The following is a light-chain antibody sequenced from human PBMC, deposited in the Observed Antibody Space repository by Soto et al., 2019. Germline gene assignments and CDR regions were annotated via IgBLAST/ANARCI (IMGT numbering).Light chain of an antibody. CDR3: SSYTTSNTRQIV. CDR1: SSDVGGYNS. V-gene: IGLV2-14*03. Sequence: QSVLTQPASVSGSPGQSITISCTGTSSDVGGYNSVSWYQHHPGKAPKLIIYDVSNRPSGVSIRFSASKSDNTASLTISGLQPEDEADYHCSSYTTSNTRQIVFGTGTKVTVL. CDR2: DVS. J-gene: IGLJ1*01.